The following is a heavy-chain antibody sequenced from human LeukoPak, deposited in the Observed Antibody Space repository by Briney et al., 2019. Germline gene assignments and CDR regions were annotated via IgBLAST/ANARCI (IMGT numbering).Heavy chain of an antibody. CDR3: ARVAFGAEIAVAGTPFDY. CDR2: INPNSGGT. J-gene: IGHJ4*02. V-gene: IGHV1-2*02. CDR1: GYTFTGYY. Sequence: ASVKVSCKASGYTFTGYYMHWVRQAPGQGLEWMGWINPNSGGTNYAQKFRGRVTMTRDTSISTAYMELSRLRSDDTAVYYCARVAFGAEIAVAGTPFDYWGQGTLVTVSS. D-gene: IGHD6-19*01.